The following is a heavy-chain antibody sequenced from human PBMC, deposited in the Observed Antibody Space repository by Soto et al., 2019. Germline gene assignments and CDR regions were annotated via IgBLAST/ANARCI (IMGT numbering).Heavy chain of an antibody. J-gene: IGHJ5*02. CDR2: IYPGDSDT. V-gene: IGHV5-51*01. CDR3: ARLGGSGSYYKQYNWFDP. CDR1: GYSFSSYC. D-gene: IGHD3-10*01. Sequence: GEALNISCKVSGYSFSSYCIGCVRQMPGKDLEWMGIIYPGDSDTRYSPSFQGQVTISADKSISTAYLQWSSLKASDTAMYYCARLGGSGSYYKQYNWFDPWGQGTLVTVSS.